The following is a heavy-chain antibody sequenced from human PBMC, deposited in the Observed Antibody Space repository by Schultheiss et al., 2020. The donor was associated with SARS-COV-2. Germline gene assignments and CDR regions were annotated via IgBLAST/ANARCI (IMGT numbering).Heavy chain of an antibody. CDR2: IKGDTSEI. CDR3: ARYGREEPDYYYYYGMDV. CDR1: GFTFSSYW. Sequence: GGSLRLSCAASGFTFSSYWMSWVRQAPGKGLEWVANIKGDTSEIYYVDSVKGRFTISRDNTQNSLFLQMNNLRAEDTAVYYCARYGREEPDYYYYYGMDVWGQGTTVTVSS. D-gene: IGHD1-14*01. V-gene: IGHV3-7*03. J-gene: IGHJ6*02.